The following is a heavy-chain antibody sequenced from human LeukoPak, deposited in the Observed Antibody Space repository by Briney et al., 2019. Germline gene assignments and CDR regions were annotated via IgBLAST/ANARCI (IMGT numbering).Heavy chain of an antibody. CDR3: ARVGTTVRGPVDYYYGMDG. Sequence: SETLSLTCAVSGGSISSGGYSWRWIRQPPGKGLEWIGHIYYSGSPYYNPFLKSRVTISVGRSQNQFSLKLGSVTAADTAVLFWARVGTTVRGPVDYYYGMDGWGQGSTVTVSS. V-gene: IGHV4-30-2*01. CDR2: IYYSGSP. J-gene: IGHJ6*02. CDR1: GGSISSGGYS. D-gene: IGHD3-10*01.